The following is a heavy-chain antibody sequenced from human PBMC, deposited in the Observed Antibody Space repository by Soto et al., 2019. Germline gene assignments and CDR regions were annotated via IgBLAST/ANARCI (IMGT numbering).Heavy chain of an antibody. CDR1: GGTFSSYA. Sequence: GASVKVSCKASGGTFSSYAISWVRQAPGQGLEWMGGIIPIFGTANCAQKFQGRVTITADESTSTAYMELSSLRSEDTAVYYCATMVTLSGDFDYWGQGTLVTVSS. J-gene: IGHJ4*02. V-gene: IGHV1-69*13. D-gene: IGHD5-18*01. CDR3: ATMVTLSGDFDY. CDR2: IIPIFGTA.